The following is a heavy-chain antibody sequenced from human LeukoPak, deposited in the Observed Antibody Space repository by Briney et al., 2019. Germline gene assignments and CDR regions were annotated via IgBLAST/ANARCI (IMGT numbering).Heavy chain of an antibody. CDR2: LSYDGSNK. CDR1: GFTFTSFA. Sequence: GGSLRLSCAASGFTFTSFAVHWVRQASGKGLEWVAVLSYDGSNKYYADSVKGRFTISRDNSKNTLYLQMNSLRAEDTAVYYCAGGYIAADLDYWGQGTLVTVSS. D-gene: IGHD6-13*01. J-gene: IGHJ4*02. V-gene: IGHV3-30-3*01. CDR3: AGGYIAADLDY.